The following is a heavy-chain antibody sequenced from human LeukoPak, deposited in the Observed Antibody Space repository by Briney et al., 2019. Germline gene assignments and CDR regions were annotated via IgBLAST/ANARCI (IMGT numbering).Heavy chain of an antibody. CDR2: ISGSGATT. D-gene: IGHD6-25*01. CDR1: GFTFSSYA. J-gene: IGHJ1*01. Sequence: GGSLRLSCAASGFTFSSYAMSWVRQAPGKGLEWVSAISGSGATTYSADSVKGRFTISRDNSKNTLYLHMHSLRAEDTAIYYCATTSVPDFSGAPPLPWDRGTLVRVSS. V-gene: IGHV3-23*01. CDR3: ATTSVPDFSGAPPLP.